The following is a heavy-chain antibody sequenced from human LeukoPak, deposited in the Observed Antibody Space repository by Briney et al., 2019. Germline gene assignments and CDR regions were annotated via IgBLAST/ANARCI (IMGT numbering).Heavy chain of an antibody. Sequence: SQTLSLTCTVSGGSISSGSYYWSWIWQPAGKGLEWIGRIYTSGSTNYNPSLKSRVTISVDTTKNQFSLKLSSVTAADTAVYYCARDGRRGFDFVYWGQGTLVTVSS. D-gene: IGHD3-10*01. V-gene: IGHV4-61*02. CDR2: IYTSGST. CDR3: ARDGRRGFDFVY. CDR1: GGSISSGSYY. J-gene: IGHJ4*02.